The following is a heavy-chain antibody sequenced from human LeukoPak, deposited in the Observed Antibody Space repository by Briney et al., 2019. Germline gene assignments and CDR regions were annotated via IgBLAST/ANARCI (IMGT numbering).Heavy chain of an antibody. CDR3: ARSRAFNSGAFDP. CDR1: GASVSSASY. D-gene: IGHD1-26*01. CDR2: IYNGVNT. V-gene: IGHV4-61*01. Sequence: SETLSLTCTVSGASVSSASYWSWIRQPPGKGVEWIAHIYNGVNTNYNPSLRSRVTISVDTSKNQFSLRLNSVTAADTAVYYCARSRAFNSGAFDPWGQGSLVTVSS. J-gene: IGHJ5*02.